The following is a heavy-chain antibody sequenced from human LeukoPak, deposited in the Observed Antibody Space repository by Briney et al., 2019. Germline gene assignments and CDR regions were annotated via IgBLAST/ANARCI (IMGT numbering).Heavy chain of an antibody. J-gene: IGHJ3*01. CDR3: ARGPRK. V-gene: IGHV4-4*02. Sequence: SETLSLTCAVSGGSITIGTWWTWVRQPPGQGLEWIGEVYYSGSPNYNSSLKSRVTISLDKTKNQFLLNLTSVTAADTAVYYCARGPRKWGQGTMVTVSS. CDR1: GGSITIGTW. CDR2: VYYSGSP.